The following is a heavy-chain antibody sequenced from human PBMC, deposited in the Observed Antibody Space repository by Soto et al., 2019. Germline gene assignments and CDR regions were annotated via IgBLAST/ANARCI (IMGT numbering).Heavy chain of an antibody. CDR3: ARGVVEPAARDAFDI. J-gene: IGHJ3*02. D-gene: IGHD2-2*01. V-gene: IGHV3-66*01. CDR1: GFTVSRNS. Sequence: EVQMVESGGGLVQPGGSLRLSCAVSGFTVSRNSMTWVRQAPGKGLEWVSIIYSGDNTYYADSVKGRFTISRDDSKNMLYLHMNGLRGEDTAVYYCARGVVEPAARDAFDIWGKGTMVTVSS. CDR2: IYSGDNT.